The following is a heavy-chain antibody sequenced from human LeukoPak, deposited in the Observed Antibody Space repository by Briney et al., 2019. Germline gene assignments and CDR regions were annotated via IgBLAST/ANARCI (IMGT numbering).Heavy chain of an antibody. J-gene: IGHJ6*03. CDR2: IIPIFGTA. Sequence: GASVKVSCKASGGTFSSYAISWVRQAPGQGLEWVGGIIPIFGTANYAQKFQGRVTITADDTTSTAYMELSSLRSEDTAVYYCARNLECRKYSSSSCYYYYMDVWGKGTTVTVSS. CDR3: ARNLECRKYSSSSCYYYYMDV. CDR1: GGTFSSYA. V-gene: IGHV1-69*01. D-gene: IGHD6-6*01.